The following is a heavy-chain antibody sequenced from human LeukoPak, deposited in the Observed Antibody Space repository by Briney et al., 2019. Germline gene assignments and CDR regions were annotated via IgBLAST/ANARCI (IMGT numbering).Heavy chain of an antibody. V-gene: IGHV3-53*01. J-gene: IGHJ4*02. Sequence: AGGSLGLSCAASGFTVSSNYMSWVRQAPGKGLEWVSVIYSGGSTYDADSVKGRFTISRDNSKNTLYLQMNSLRAEDTAVYYCASAGNRPLDYWGQGTLVTVSS. CDR3: ASAGNRPLDY. CDR2: IYSGGST. CDR1: GFTVSSNY.